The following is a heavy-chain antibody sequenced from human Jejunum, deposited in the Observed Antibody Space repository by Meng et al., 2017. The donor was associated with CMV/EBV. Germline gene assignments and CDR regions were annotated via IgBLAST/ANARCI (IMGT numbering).Heavy chain of an antibody. CDR1: GYSLSTYG. D-gene: IGHD3-16*01. CDR3: ARVWSIWGDYGMDV. CDR2: INADNAKP. Sequence: GYSLSTYGVAWVRQAPGQGLEWMGWINADNAKPSFAQRVQDRVTMTRDVSTSTAYMDLRNLRSDDTAVYYCARVWSIWGDYGMDVWGQGTTVTVSS. J-gene: IGHJ6*02. V-gene: IGHV1-18*01.